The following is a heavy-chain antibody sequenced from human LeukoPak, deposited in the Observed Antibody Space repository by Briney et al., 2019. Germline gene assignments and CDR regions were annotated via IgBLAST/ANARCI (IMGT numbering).Heavy chain of an antibody. D-gene: IGHD4-23*01. CDR1: AYNFANYW. CDR2: IDPSDSYT. J-gene: IGHJ2*01. Sequence: GESLKISCKGSAYNFANYWISWVRQMPGKGLGWMGRIDPSDSYTDYSPSFQGHVTLSVDKSNNTAYLQWSGLKASDTATYYCARDQSGGSTFWYFDLWGRGTLVTVSS. V-gene: IGHV5-10-1*01. CDR3: ARDQSGGSTFWYFDL.